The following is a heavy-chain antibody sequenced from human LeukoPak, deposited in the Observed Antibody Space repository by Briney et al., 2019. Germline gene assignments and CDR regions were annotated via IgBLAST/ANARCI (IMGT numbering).Heavy chain of an antibody. CDR1: GFSLSTSGVG. CDR2: IYWDDDK. V-gene: IGHV2-5*02. Sequence: GPTLVKPTQTLTLTCTFSGFSLSTSGVGVGWIRQPPGKALEWLALIYWDDDKRYSPSLKSRLTITKDNSKRQVVITMTNMEPVDTARYYCAHRDSFGELLYWGQGTLVTVSS. D-gene: IGHD3-10*01. CDR3: AHRDSFGELLY. J-gene: IGHJ4*02.